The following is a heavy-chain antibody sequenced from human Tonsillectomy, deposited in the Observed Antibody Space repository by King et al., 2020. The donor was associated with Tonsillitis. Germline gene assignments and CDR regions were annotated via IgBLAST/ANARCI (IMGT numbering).Heavy chain of an antibody. V-gene: IGHV3-64D*08. Sequence: VQLVESGGNLVQPGGSLRLSCSASGFTFRNYGMHWVRQAPGKGLEYVSAITSDGGNTYYADSVKGRFTISRDNSKNTLYLQMSSLRAEDTAVYYCVKVFGGGGWYAWGQGTLVTISS. CDR3: VKVFGGGGWYA. D-gene: IGHD6-19*01. J-gene: IGHJ5*02. CDR1: GFTFRNYG. CDR2: ITSDGGNT.